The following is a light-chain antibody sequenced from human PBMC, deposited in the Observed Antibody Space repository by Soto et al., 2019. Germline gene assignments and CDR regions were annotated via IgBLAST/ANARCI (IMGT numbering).Light chain of an antibody. CDR3: QQYGSSPFT. Sequence: ESVLTQSPGTLSMSPGERATLSCRASQSVSSSYSAWYQQKPGQAPRLLIYGASSSDTGIQDRFSGSGSVTDFTLTISRLEPDDVAVYYCQQYGSSPFTFGPGTKVDIK. V-gene: IGKV3-20*01. CDR1: QSVSSSY. J-gene: IGKJ3*01. CDR2: GAS.